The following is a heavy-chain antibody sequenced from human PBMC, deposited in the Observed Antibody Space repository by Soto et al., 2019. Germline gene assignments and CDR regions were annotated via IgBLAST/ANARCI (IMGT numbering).Heavy chain of an antibody. J-gene: IGHJ5*01. CDR2: ISSDGVNI. CDR1: GFTFSSFA. CDR3: AKARGPGYSYGYDS. V-gene: IGHV3-30*09. Sequence: QVHLVESGGGVVQPGRSLRLSCATSGFTFSSFAIHWVRQAPGKGLDWVALISSDGVNIHYADSVKGRFAISRDNLKNTVDLQMNGLRTEDTALYYCAKARGPGYSYGYDSWGQGSLVIVSS. D-gene: IGHD5-18*01.